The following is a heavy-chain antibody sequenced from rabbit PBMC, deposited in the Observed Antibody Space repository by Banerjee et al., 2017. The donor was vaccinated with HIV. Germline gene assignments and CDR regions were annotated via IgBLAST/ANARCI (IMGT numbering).Heavy chain of an antibody. CDR1: GIDFSGYYC. CDR3: ARAYPGSGEYFDL. CDR2: IYTSTGTT. Sequence: QEQLEESGGGLVKPGGTLTLTCKASGIDFSGYYCMCWVRQAPGKGLELIACIYTSTGTTCYASWVNGLFTISKTSSTTVTLQMTSLTAADTATYFCARAYPGSGEYFDLWGQGTLVTVS. D-gene: IGHD4-2*01. J-gene: IGHJ4*01. V-gene: IGHV1S43*01.